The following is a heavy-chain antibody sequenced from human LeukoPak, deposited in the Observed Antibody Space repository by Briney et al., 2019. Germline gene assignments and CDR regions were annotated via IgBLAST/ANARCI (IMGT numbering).Heavy chain of an antibody. CDR2: INHSGST. CDR3: ARQSGVAATKPYDY. J-gene: IGHJ4*02. V-gene: IGHV4-34*01. Sequence: SETLSLTCAVYGGSFSGYYWSWIRQPPGKGLEWIGEINHSGSTNYNPSLKSRVTISVDTSKNQFSLKLSSVTAADTAVYYCARQSGVAATKPYDYWGQGTLVTVSS. CDR1: GGSFSGYY. D-gene: IGHD2-15*01.